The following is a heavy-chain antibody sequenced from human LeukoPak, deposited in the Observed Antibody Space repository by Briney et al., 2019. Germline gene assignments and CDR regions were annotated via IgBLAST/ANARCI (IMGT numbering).Heavy chain of an antibody. V-gene: IGHV5-51*01. CDR2: IYPGDSDT. CDR1: GYYFTSYW. Sequence: GESLKISCKGSGYYFTSYWIVWVRQMPGKGLEWMRIIYPGDSDTRYSPSFQGQVTISADKSISTAYLQWSSLKASDTAMYYCARPSQDDYGDYILWYWGQGTLVTVSS. J-gene: IGHJ4*02. D-gene: IGHD4-17*01. CDR3: ARPSQDDYGDYILWY.